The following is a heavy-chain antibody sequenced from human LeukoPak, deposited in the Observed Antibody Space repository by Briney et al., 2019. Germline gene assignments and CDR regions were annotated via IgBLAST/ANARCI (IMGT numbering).Heavy chain of an antibody. D-gene: IGHD1-26*01. CDR3: ARGLSGRYFDY. V-gene: IGHV4-59*01. Sequence: PSETLSLTCTVSGGSISSYYWTWIRQPPGKGLEWTGYIYYGGSTNYNPSLKSRVAISVDTSKNQFSLKLSSVTAADTAVYYCARGLSGRYFDYWGQGTLVTVSS. J-gene: IGHJ4*02. CDR1: GGSISSYY. CDR2: IYYGGST.